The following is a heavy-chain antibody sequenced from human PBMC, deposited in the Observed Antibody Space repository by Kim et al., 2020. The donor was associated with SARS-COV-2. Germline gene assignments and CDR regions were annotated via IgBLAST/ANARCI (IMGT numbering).Heavy chain of an antibody. CDR3: TIYDLLTGYFFY. CDR2: IRSKANSYAT. V-gene: IGHV3-73*01. CDR1: GFTFSGSI. Sequence: GGSLRLSCAASGFTFSGSIINWVRQASGKGLEWVGRIRSKANSYATTYAASVKGRFTISRDDSKNTAYLQMNSLKTEDSAVYYCTIYDLLTGYFFYWGQG. D-gene: IGHD3-9*01. J-gene: IGHJ4*02.